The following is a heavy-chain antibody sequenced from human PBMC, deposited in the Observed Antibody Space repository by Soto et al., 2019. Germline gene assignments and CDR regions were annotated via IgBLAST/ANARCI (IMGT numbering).Heavy chain of an antibody. J-gene: IGHJ6*02. V-gene: IGHV3-23*01. CDR2: ISGSGGST. CDR3: ARDCEANYDSSGYVPYYYYGMDV. D-gene: IGHD3-22*01. CDR1: GFTFSSYA. Sequence: GSLRLSCAASGFTFSSYAMSWVRQAPGKGLEWVSAISGSGGSTYYADSVKGRFTISRDNAKSSLYLQMNSLRDEDTAVYYCARDCEANYDSSGYVPYYYYGMDVWGQGTTVTVSS.